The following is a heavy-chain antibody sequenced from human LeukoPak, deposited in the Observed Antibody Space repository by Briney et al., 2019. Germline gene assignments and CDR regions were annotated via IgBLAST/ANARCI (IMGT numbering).Heavy chain of an antibody. CDR3: ARVGSGGAWFDF. CDR1: SGSLTGYY. CDR2: VYATGTT. V-gene: IGHV4-59*01. D-gene: IGHD6-19*01. J-gene: IGHJ4*02. Sequence: SETLSLTCTVSSGSLTGYYWSWIRQPPGKGLEWIAYVYATGTTNYNPSLKTRPTISMDTSKNQLSLTLTSVTAADTAVYYCARVGSGGAWFDFWGQGTLVSVSS.